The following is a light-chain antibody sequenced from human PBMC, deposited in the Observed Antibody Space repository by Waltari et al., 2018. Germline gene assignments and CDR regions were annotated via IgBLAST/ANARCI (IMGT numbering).Light chain of an antibody. V-gene: IGLV1-44*01. CDR2: RND. CDR3: ATWDDGLGGVWV. J-gene: IGLJ3*02. Sequence: QSVLTQPPSASATPGHRVIISCSGSDSNIGDNVVNWYQQLPGTAPKLLIYRNDLRPSVVPDRFSASKSGTSASLAISGLQSEDEADYYCATWDDGLGGVWVFGGGTKVTVL. CDR1: DSNIGDNV.